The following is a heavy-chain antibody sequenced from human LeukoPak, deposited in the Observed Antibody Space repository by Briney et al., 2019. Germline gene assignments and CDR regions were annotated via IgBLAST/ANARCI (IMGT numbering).Heavy chain of an antibody. V-gene: IGHV4-30-2*01. Sequence: PSETLSLTCAVSGGSISSGGYSWSWIRQPPGTGLEWIGYIYHSGSTYYNPSLKSQVTISVDRSKNQFSLKLSSVTAADTAVYYCARNHLTGYFYYGMDVWGKGTTVTVSS. CDR1: GGSISSGGYS. CDR2: IYHSGST. D-gene: IGHD3-9*01. CDR3: ARNHLTGYFYYGMDV. J-gene: IGHJ6*04.